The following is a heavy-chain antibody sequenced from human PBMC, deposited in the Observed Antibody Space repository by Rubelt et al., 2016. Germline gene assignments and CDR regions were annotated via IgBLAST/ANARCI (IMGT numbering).Heavy chain of an antibody. CDR3: ARRIAVAGGRFDP. CDR2: IYHSGST. D-gene: IGHD6-13*01. Sequence: QVQLQESGPGLVKPSGTLSLTCAVSGGSISSNNWWSWVRQSPRKGLEWIGEIYHSGSTNYNPSLKSRVTISGDKYKNQFDLKRTSVTAADTSVYYCARRIAVAGGRFDPWGQGTLVTVSS. J-gene: IGHJ5*02. CDR1: GGSISSNNW. V-gene: IGHV4-4*02.